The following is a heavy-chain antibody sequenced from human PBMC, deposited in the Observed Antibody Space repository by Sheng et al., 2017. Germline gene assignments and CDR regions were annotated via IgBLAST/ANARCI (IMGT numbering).Heavy chain of an antibody. D-gene: IGHD3-3*01. J-gene: IGHJ5*02. CDR1: GYTFTDYY. V-gene: IGHV1-2*02. CDR3: AISRVPTIFXKSSSVLDPGS. Sequence: QVQLVQSGAAVKKPGASVRVSCRASGYTFTDYYMHCVRQAPGQGLEWMGWINPNSGGTNYAQRFQGRVTMTRDTSISTVYMELSSLRSDDTAMYYCAISRVPTIFXKSSSVLDPGSWGQGTMVTVSS. CDR2: INPNSGGT.